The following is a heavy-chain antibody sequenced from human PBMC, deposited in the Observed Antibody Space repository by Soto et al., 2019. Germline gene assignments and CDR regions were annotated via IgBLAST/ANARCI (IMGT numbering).Heavy chain of an antibody. CDR3: ARKDYYYDTSNAGWFGP. J-gene: IGHJ5*02. CDR1: GFTFSNSW. CDR2: INPDGSEK. Sequence: EVQLVESGGDLVHPGGSLRLSCAASGFTFSNSWMTWVRQGPAKGLEWVATINPDGSEKYYMDSVKGRFTVSRDNARNSLFLQMNSLRADYTAVYFCARKDYYYDTSNAGWFGPWGQGTLVTVSS. V-gene: IGHV3-7*05. D-gene: IGHD3-22*01.